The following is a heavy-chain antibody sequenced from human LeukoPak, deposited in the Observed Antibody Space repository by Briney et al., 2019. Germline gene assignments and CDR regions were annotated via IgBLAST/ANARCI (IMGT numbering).Heavy chain of an antibody. CDR3: ARDTVAGQIYFDH. CDR1: GFTFSDFY. CDR2: ISSSSSMI. Sequence: GGSLRLSCAASGFTFSDFYMSWIRQAPGKGLEWISCISSSSSMIKYPDSVKGRFTISRDNAKNSLYLQMDSLRVEDTAVYYCARDTVAGQIYFDHWGQGILVTVSS. J-gene: IGHJ4*02. D-gene: IGHD6-19*01. V-gene: IGHV3-11*01.